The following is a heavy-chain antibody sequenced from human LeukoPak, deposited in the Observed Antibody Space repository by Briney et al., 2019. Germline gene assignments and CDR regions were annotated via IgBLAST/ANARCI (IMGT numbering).Heavy chain of an antibody. J-gene: IGHJ4*02. CDR1: GYSFTSYW. Sequence: GESLKISCKGSGYSFTSYWIGWERQMPGKGLEWMGIIYPGDSDTRYSPSFQGQVTISADKSISTAYLQWSSLKASDTAMYYCARHIHNYYDSSGYYNYWGQGTLVTVSS. D-gene: IGHD3-22*01. V-gene: IGHV5-51*01. CDR2: IYPGDSDT. CDR3: ARHIHNYYDSSGYYNY.